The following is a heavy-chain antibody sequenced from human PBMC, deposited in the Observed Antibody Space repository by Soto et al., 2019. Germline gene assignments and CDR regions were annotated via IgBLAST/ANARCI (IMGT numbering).Heavy chain of an antibody. J-gene: IGHJ5*02. CDR1: GFTFSSGG. CDR2: IWYDGTNI. V-gene: IGHV3-33*01. Sequence: QVQLVESGGGVVQPGRSLRLSCAASGFTFSSGGMHWVRQAPGTGLEWLAVIWYDGTNIYYAESVKGRFTISRDNSKNTLELQMISLGAEDTAVYYCAREFELRLGELSLTWPDPWGQGTLVTVSS. D-gene: IGHD3-16*02. CDR3: AREFELRLGELSLTWPDP.